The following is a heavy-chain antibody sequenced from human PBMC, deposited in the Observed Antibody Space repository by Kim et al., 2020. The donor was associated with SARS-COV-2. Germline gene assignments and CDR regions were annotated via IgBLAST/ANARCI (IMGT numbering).Heavy chain of an antibody. CDR1: GFTFSSYA. D-gene: IGHD6-19*01. J-gene: IGHJ4*02. CDR3: ARDLVAVAGPFDY. CDR2: ISYDGSNK. V-gene: IGHV3-30-3*01. Sequence: GGSLRLSCAASGFTFSSYAMHWVRQAPGKGLEWVAVISYDGSNKYYADSVKGRFTISRDNSKNTLYLQMNSLRAEDTAVYYCARDLVAVAGPFDYWGQGTLVTVSS.